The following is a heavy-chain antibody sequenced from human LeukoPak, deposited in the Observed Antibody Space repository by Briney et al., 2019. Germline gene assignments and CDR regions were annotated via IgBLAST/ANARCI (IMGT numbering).Heavy chain of an antibody. J-gene: IGHJ6*02. Sequence: GGSLRLSCAASGFSFSSYGMYWVRQAPGKGLEWVATIGVVSDYVYYPDSLKGRSTIFRDNPKNSLYLQIDSLRDEDTAVYYCAKEIGRRYSVDVWGQGTTVVVSS. CDR1: GFSFSSYG. V-gene: IGHV3-21*01. CDR2: IGVVSDYV. CDR3: AKEIGRRYSVDV. D-gene: IGHD2-21*01.